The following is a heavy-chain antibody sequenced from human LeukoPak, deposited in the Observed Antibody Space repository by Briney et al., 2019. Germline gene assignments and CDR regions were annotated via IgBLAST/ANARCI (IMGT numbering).Heavy chain of an antibody. V-gene: IGHV3-64D*09. CDR1: GFTFSAYA. CDR3: ARGDSGFSAYYFDY. J-gene: IGHJ4*02. CDR2: ISSNGGSS. D-gene: IGHD6-25*01. Sequence: GGSLRLSCSASGFTFSAYAMYWVRQAPGKGLEYVSGISSNGGSSFYADSVKGSFTISRDNSKNTLYLQMSSLRAEDTAVYYCARGDSGFSAYYFDYWGQGTLVTVSS.